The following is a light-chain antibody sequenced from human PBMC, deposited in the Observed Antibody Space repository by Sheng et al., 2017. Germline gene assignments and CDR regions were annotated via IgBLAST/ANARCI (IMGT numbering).Light chain of an antibody. Sequence: EILLTQSPATLSLSLGETATLSCRASQGLSSFLAWYQHKPGQAPRLLIYDASKGAPGIPPRXTGSGSGTDFTLTISNIESADFAVYYCQQRSSWITFGQGTRLEIK. V-gene: IGKV3D-11*01. CDR3: QQRSSWIT. CDR1: QGLSSF. CDR2: DAS. J-gene: IGKJ5*01.